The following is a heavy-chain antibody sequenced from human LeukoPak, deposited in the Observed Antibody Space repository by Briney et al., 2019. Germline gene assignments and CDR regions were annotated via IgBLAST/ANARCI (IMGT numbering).Heavy chain of an antibody. D-gene: IGHD3-22*01. CDR1: GFTFSSYA. CDR2: ISGSGGST. V-gene: IGHV3-23*01. CDR3: AKRMYYYDSSGYSNDDY. Sequence: GGSLRLSCAASGFTFSSYAMSWVRQAPGKGLEWVSAISGSGGSTYYADSVKGRFTISRDNSKNTLYLQMNSPRAEDTAVYYCAKRMYYYDSSGYSNDDYWGQGTLVTVSS. J-gene: IGHJ4*02.